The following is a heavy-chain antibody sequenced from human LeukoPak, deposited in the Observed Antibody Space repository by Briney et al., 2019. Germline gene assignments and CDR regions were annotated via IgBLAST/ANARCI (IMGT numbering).Heavy chain of an antibody. D-gene: IGHD3-22*01. V-gene: IGHV3-23*01. J-gene: IGHJ4*02. CDR2: ISSSTTDT. Sequence: PGGALRLSCAASGFTFTGYTINWVRQAPGKGLEGVSGISSSTTDTYYAASVTGRLTISTDHSNNTLYLQMNSLRAEDTAVYYCAKLSSTTYYYDSSGYYYDYWGQGTLVTVSS. CDR1: GFTFTGYT. CDR3: AKLSSTTYYYDSSGYYYDY.